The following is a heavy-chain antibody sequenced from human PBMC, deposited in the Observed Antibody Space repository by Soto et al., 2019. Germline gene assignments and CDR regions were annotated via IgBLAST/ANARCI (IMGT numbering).Heavy chain of an antibody. Sequence: GGSLRLSCAASGFTFSSYSMNWVRQAPGKGLEWVSYISSSSSTIYYADSVKGRFTISRDNAKNSLYLQMNSLRAEDTAVYYCAGGPRYCGGDCFIAYWGRGTLVTVPS. V-gene: IGHV3-48*01. CDR2: ISSSSSTI. CDR3: AGGPRYCGGDCFIAY. J-gene: IGHJ4*02. D-gene: IGHD2-21*01. CDR1: GFTFSSYS.